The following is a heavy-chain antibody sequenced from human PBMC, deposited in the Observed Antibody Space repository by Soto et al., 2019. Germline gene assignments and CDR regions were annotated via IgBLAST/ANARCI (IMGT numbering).Heavy chain of an antibody. CDR1: GYTFTIYA. V-gene: IGHV1-3*01. J-gene: IGHJ5*02. Sequence: ASVKVSCKASGYTFTIYAMHWVRQAPGQRLEWMGWINAGNGNTKYSQKFQGRVTITRDTSASTAYMELSSLRSEDTAVYYCARDKPLNVVVVAATHQGADNWFDPWGQGTLVTVSS. CDR2: INAGNGNT. CDR3: ARDKPLNVVVVAATHQGADNWFDP. D-gene: IGHD2-15*01.